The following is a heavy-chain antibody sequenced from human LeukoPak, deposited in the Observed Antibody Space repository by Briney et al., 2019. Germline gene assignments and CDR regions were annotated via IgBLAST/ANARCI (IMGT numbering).Heavy chain of an antibody. CDR2: INPSGGST. D-gene: IGHD1-26*01. CDR3: ATRNPYSGSDAWFDP. J-gene: IGHJ5*02. Sequence: ASVKVSCKASGYTFTSYYMHWVRQAPGQGLEWMGIINPSGGSTSYAQKFQGRVTMTRDMSTSTVYMELSSLRSEDTAVYYCATRNPYSGSDAWFDPWGQGTLVTVSS. CDR1: GYTFTSYY. V-gene: IGHV1-46*01.